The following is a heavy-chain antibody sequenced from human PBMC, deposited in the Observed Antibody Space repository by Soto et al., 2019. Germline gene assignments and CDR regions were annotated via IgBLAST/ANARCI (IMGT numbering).Heavy chain of an antibody. CDR1: GFTFSDYY. V-gene: IGHV3-11*04. Sequence: GGSLRLSCAASGFTFSDYYMNWVRQAPGKGLEWVSSISSSSTIYYADSVKGRFTISRDNAKNSLYLQMNSLRAEDTAVYYCARGPTRRAILRFLEWFDPFDYWGQGTLVTVSS. CDR2: ISSSSTI. J-gene: IGHJ4*02. CDR3: ARGPTRRAILRFLEWFDPFDY. D-gene: IGHD3-3*01.